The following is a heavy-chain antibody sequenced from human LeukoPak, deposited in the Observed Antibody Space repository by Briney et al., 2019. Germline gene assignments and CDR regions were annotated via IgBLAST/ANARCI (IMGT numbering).Heavy chain of an antibody. CDR3: ARDESEYFQH. Sequence: NPSETLSLTCTVSGYSISSGYYWGWIRQPPGKGLEWIGSIYHSGSTYYNPSLKSRVTISVDTSKNQFSLKLSSVTAADTAVYYCARDESEYFQHWGQGTLVTVSS. J-gene: IGHJ1*01. CDR1: GYSISSGYY. CDR2: IYHSGST. V-gene: IGHV4-38-2*02.